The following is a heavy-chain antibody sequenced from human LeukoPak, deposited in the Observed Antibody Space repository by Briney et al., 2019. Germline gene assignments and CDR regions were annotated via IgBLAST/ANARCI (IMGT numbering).Heavy chain of an antibody. V-gene: IGHV1-69*06. CDR3: ARDRSSSSGYYYYYMDV. J-gene: IGHJ6*03. CDR2: IIPIFGTA. CDR1: GGTFSSYA. Sequence: GASVKVSCKASGGTFSSYAISWVRQAPGQGLEWMGGIIPIFGTANYAQKFQGRVTITADKSTSTAYMELSSLRSEDTAVYYCARDRSSSSGYYYYYMDVWGKGTTVTVSS. D-gene: IGHD6-6*01.